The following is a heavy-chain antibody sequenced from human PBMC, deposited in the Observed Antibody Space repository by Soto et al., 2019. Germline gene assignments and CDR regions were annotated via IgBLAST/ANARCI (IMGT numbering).Heavy chain of an antibody. J-gene: IGHJ4*02. D-gene: IGHD6-13*01. CDR1: GYTFTSYG. CDR3: ARDLGQQLFDY. Sequence: QVQLVQSGAEMKKPGASVKVSCKASGYTFTSYGISWVRQAPGQGLEWMGWISAYNGNKKYAQKLQGRVTMTTDTSTSTDYMELRSLRSDDTAVYYCARDLGQQLFDYWGQGTLVTVSS. V-gene: IGHV1-18*01. CDR2: ISAYNGNK.